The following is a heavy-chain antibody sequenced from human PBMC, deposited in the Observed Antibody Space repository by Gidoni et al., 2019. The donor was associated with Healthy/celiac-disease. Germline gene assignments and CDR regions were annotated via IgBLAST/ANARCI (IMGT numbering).Heavy chain of an antibody. CDR2: IYHSGST. Sequence: QVQLQESGPGLVKPSETLSLTCAVSGYSLSSGYYWGWIRQPPGKGLEWIGSIYHSGSTYYNPSLKSRVTISVDTSKNQFSLKLSSVTAADTAVYYCARDWGHCTNGVCSYFDYWGQGTLVTVSS. D-gene: IGHD2-8*01. CDR1: GYSLSSGYY. CDR3: ARDWGHCTNGVCSYFDY. J-gene: IGHJ4*02. V-gene: IGHV4-38-2*02.